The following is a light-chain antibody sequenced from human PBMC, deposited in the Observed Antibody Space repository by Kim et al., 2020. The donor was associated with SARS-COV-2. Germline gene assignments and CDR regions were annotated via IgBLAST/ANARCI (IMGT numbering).Light chain of an antibody. J-gene: IGLJ3*02. CDR1: NIGGKH. CDR3: QVWGSNTVV. Sequence: SYELTQPLSVSVALGQTAKIPRGGSNIGGKHVHWYLQRPGQAPVPVLYRNNNLPSGIPERFSGSNSGNTATLTISRAQAGDEGDYYCQVWGSNTVVFGGGTQLTVL. CDR2: RNN. V-gene: IGLV3-9*01.